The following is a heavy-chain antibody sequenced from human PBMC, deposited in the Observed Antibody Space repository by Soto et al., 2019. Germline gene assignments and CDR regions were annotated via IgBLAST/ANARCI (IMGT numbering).Heavy chain of an antibody. J-gene: IGHJ4*02. CDR2: INHSGST. CDR1: GGSFSGYY. CDR3: ARGVLVWRLSTYYFDY. V-gene: IGHV4-34*01. Sequence: QVQLQQWGAGLLKPSETLSLTCAVYGGSFSGYYRSWIRQPPGKGLEWIGEINHSGSTNYNPSLKSRVTISVDTSKNQFSLKLSSVTAADTAVYYCARGVLVWRLSTYYFDYWGQGTLVTVSS. D-gene: IGHD3-9*01.